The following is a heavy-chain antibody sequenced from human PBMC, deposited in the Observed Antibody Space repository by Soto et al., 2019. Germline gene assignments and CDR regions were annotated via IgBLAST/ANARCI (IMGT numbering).Heavy chain of an antibody. Sequence: SETLSLTCTVSGGSICSSSNYWGWIRQPPGKGLEWIGSIYYSGSTYYNPSLKSRVTISVDTSKNQFSLKLSSVTAADTAVYYCATDSYRFDYWGQGTLVTVSS. CDR2: IYYSGST. CDR1: GGSICSSSNY. J-gene: IGHJ4*02. V-gene: IGHV4-39*01. D-gene: IGHD5-18*01. CDR3: ATDSYRFDY.